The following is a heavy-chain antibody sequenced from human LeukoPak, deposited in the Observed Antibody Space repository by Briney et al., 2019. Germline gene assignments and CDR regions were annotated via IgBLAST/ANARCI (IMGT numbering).Heavy chain of an antibody. J-gene: IGHJ4*02. V-gene: IGHV1-18*01. Sequence: ASVKVCCNASGYTFTSYGISWVRQAPGQGLEWKGWISAYSGNTNYAQTLQGRVTMTTDTSTSTAYMELRRLRSDDTAVYYCARDLGMDDYYDSSGYYYLDYWGQGTLVTVSS. CDR2: ISAYSGNT. CDR3: ARDLGMDDYYDSSGYYYLDY. CDR1: GYTFTSYG. D-gene: IGHD3-22*01.